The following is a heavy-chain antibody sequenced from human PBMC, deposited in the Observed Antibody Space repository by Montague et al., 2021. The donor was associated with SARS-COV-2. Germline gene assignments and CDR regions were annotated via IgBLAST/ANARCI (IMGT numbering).Heavy chain of an antibody. CDR3: ASFPPGYYDSSGYHI. Sequence: SETLSLTCAVYGGSFSGYYWSWIRQPPGKGLEWIGEINHSGSTNYNPSLKSRVTISVDTSKNQFSLKLSSVTAADTAVYYCASFPPGYYDSSGYHIWGQGTLVTVSS. D-gene: IGHD3-22*01. CDR1: GGSFSGYY. J-gene: IGHJ4*02. V-gene: IGHV4-34*01. CDR2: INHSGST.